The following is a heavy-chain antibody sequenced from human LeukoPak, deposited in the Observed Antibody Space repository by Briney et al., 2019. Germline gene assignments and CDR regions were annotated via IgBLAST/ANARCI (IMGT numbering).Heavy chain of an antibody. CDR1: GFTFSDYY. CDR2: ISSGDNTI. V-gene: IGHV3-11*04. CDR3: ARVMGNYATDY. J-gene: IGHJ4*02. Sequence: GGSLRLSCAASGFTFSDYYMSWIRQAPGKGLEWVSYISSGDNTIYYADSVKGRFTVSRDNAKNSLYLQMNSLRAEDTAVYYCARVMGNYATDYWGQGTLVTVSS. D-gene: IGHD1-7*01.